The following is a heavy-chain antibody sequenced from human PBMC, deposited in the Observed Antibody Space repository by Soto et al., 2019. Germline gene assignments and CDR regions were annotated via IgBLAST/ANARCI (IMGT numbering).Heavy chain of an antibody. J-gene: IGHJ2*01. CDR2: IIPIFGTA. CDR3: AGWDTAMAYWYFDL. Sequence: QVQLVQSGAEVKKPGSSVKVSCKASGGTFSSYAISWVRQAPGQGLEWMGGIIPIFGTANYAQKFQGRVTITADKSTSTAYMELSSLRSEDTAVYYWAGWDTAMAYWYFDLWGRGTLVTVSS. D-gene: IGHD5-18*01. CDR1: GGTFSSYA. V-gene: IGHV1-69*06.